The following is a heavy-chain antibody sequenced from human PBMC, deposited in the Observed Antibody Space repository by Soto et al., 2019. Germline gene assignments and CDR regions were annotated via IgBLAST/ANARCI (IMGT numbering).Heavy chain of an antibody. CDR3: ARLWDSSHGFNFDY. CDR2: IIPITGTV. D-gene: IGHD6-6*01. J-gene: IGHJ4*02. CDR1: GVTFSSYP. V-gene: IGHV1-69*01. Sequence: QVQLVQSGAEVKKPGSSVKVSCKASGVTFSSYPISWVRQAPGQGLEWMGGIIPITGTVQYAQKFQGRLTVTADESTTTGYMELISLGSDDTAVYYCARLWDSSHGFNFDYWGQGTLVTVSS.